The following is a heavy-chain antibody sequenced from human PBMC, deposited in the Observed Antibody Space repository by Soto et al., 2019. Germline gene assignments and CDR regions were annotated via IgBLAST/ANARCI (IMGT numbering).Heavy chain of an antibody. V-gene: IGHV1-69*01. CDR1: GDSFSKYT. CDR3: ARDGDSADYGY. Sequence: QVQLVQSGAEVKKPGSSVRVSCKTSGDSFSKYTVNWVRQAPRQGLEWMGGFIPRFGTTNFAPTLQGRVTITADQSMNTVYMEMSSLRSEDTAVYYCARDGDSADYGYWGQGTLVTVSS. J-gene: IGHJ4*02. CDR2: FIPRFGTT. D-gene: IGHD2-21*01.